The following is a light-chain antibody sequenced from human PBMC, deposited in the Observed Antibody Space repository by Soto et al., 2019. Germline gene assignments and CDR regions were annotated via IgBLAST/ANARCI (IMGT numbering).Light chain of an antibody. V-gene: IGLV2-23*01. Sequence: QSALTQPASVSGSPGQSITISCTGTSSTVGGFNVVSWYQQHPGKAPKVIIYEGIKRPSGVSNRFSGSNSGSTASLTISGLQAEDEADYYCLSYTASSTFVFGTGTKVTVL. CDR2: EGI. J-gene: IGLJ1*01. CDR3: LSYTASSTFV. CDR1: SSTVGGFNV.